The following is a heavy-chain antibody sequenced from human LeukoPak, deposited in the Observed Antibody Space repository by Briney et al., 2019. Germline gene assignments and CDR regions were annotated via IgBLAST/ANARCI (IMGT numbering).Heavy chain of an antibody. CDR1: GGSISSYY. CDR3: ARRVLSGSSALDY. CDR2: IYYSGST. D-gene: IGHD2-2*01. J-gene: IGHJ4*02. V-gene: IGHV4-59*08. Sequence: SETLSLTCTVSGGSISSYYWSWIRQPPGKGLEWIGYIYYSGSTNYNPSLKSRVTISVDTSKNQFSLKLSSVTAADTAVYYCARRVLSGSSALDYWGQGTLVTVSS.